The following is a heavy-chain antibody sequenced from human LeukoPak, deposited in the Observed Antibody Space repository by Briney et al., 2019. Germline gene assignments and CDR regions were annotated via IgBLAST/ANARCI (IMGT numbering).Heavy chain of an antibody. CDR2: INHSGST. V-gene: IGHV4-34*01. J-gene: IGHJ4*02. CDR3: ARDRAAADFFDY. Sequence: PSETLSLTCAVYGGSFSGYYWSWIRQPPGKGLEWIGEINHSGSTNYNPSLKSRVTISVDTSKNQFSLKLSSVTAADTAVYYCARDRAAADFFDYWGQGTLVTVSS. CDR1: GGSFSGYY. D-gene: IGHD6-13*01.